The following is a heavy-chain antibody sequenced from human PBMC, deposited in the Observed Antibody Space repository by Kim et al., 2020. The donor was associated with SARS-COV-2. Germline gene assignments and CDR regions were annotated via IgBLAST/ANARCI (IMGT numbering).Heavy chain of an antibody. J-gene: IGHJ4*02. CDR3: ARLNSGNYYFDY. V-gene: IGHV1-18*01. Sequence: NYAQKLQDRATLTTDTSTGTAYMELRSLRSDDTAVYFCARLNSGNYYFDYWGQGTLVTVSS. D-gene: IGHD1-26*01.